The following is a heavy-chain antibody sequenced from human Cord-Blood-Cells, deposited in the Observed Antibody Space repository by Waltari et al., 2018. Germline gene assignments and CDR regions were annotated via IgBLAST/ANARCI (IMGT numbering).Heavy chain of an antibody. CDR1: SSYA. J-gene: IGHJ2*01. D-gene: IGHD1-26*01. CDR2: IIPIFGTA. V-gene: IGHV1-69*01. CDR3: ARVQRWGLDWYFDL. Sequence: SSYAISWVRQAPGQGLEWLGGIIPIFGTANYAQKFQGRVTITADESTSTAYMELSSLRSEDTAVYYCARVQRWGLDWYFDLWGRGTLVTVPS.